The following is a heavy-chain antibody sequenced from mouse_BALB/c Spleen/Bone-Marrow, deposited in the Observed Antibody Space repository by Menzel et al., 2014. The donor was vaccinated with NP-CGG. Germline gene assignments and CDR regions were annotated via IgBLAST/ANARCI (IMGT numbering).Heavy chain of an antibody. CDR1: GYAFSTYW. CDR3: ARGGISVDY. CDR2: IYPGDGDT. J-gene: IGHJ2*01. V-gene: IGHV1-80*01. Sequence: VQLQQSGAELVRPGSSVKISCKSSGYAFSTYWINWVKQRPGQGLEWIGQIYPGDGDTDFNGKFKGKATLTADRSSNTAYMEFSSLTSEDSAVYFCARGGISVDYWGQGTTLTVSS.